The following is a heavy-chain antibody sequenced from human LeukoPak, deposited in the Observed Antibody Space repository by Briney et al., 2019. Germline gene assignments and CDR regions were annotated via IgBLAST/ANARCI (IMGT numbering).Heavy chain of an antibody. CDR1: GFTFSSYG. V-gene: IGHV3-21*01. CDR2: INSSSSYI. D-gene: IGHD6-19*01. Sequence: GGSLRLSCAASGFTFSSYGMNWVRQAPGKGLEWVSSINSSSSYIYYADSVKGRFTISRDNAKNSLYLQMNSLRAEDTAVYYCARSIAGAAGIGYWGQGTLVTVSS. CDR3: ARSIAGAAGIGY. J-gene: IGHJ4*02.